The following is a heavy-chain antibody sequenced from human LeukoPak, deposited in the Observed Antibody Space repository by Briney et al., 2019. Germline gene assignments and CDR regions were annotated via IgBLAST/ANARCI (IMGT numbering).Heavy chain of an antibody. CDR1: GGTFSNYA. CDR2: IIPILDIP. D-gene: IGHD2-21*02. Sequence: SVKVSCKASGGTFSNYAVTWVRQVPGQGLEWMGRIIPILDIPTYAQNFQGRVTFTADKSTSTAYMELSSLRSEDTAVYYCARVVTTRGAFDIWGQGTMVTVSS. CDR3: ARVVTTRGAFDI. J-gene: IGHJ3*02. V-gene: IGHV1-69*10.